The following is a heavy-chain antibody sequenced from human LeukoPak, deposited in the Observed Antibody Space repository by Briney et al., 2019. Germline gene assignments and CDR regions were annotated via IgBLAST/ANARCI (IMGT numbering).Heavy chain of an antibody. V-gene: IGHV4-34*01. CDR2: INHSGST. CDR3: ARVPPTSYYYDSSNPFDY. J-gene: IGHJ4*02. CDR1: GGSFSGYY. D-gene: IGHD3-22*01. Sequence: SETLSLTCAVYGGSFSGYYWSWIRQPPGKGLEWIGEINHSGSTNYNPSLKSRVTISVDTSKNQFSLKLSSVTAADTAVYYCARVPPTSYYYDSSNPFDYWGQGTLVTVSS.